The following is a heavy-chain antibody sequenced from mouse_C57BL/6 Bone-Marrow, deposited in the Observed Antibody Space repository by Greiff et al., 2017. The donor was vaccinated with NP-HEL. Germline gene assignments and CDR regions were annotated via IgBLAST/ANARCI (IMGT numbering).Heavy chain of an antibody. Sequence: VQLQQSGAELVRPGASVKLSCTASGFNIKDDYMHWVKQRPEQGLEWIGWIDPENGDTEYASKFQGKATITADTSSNTAYLQLSSLTSEDTAVYYCTSYNYGSSLYYFDYWGQGTTLTVSS. CDR3: TSYNYGSSLYYFDY. CDR2: IDPENGDT. J-gene: IGHJ2*01. D-gene: IGHD1-1*01. V-gene: IGHV14-4*01. CDR1: GFNIKDDY.